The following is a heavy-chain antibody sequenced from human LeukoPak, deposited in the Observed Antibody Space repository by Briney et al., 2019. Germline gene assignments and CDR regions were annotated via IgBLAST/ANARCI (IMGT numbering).Heavy chain of an antibody. CDR3: ARLRYYDILTGFFYYYMDV. J-gene: IGHJ6*03. D-gene: IGHD3-9*01. V-gene: IGHV1-8*03. CDR1: GYTFTSYD. Sequence: ASVKVSCKASGYTFTSYDINWVRQATGQGLEWMGWMNPNSGNTGYAQKFQGRVTITRNTSISTAYMELSSLRSEDTAVYYCARLRYYDILTGFFYYYMDVWGKGTTVTISS. CDR2: MNPNSGNT.